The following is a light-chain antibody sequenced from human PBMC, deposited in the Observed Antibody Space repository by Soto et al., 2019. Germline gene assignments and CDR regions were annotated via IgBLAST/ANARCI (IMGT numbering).Light chain of an antibody. CDR2: KAS. V-gene: IGKV1-5*03. Sequence: DIQMTQSPSTLSASVGERATLTCRASQSISTWLAWYQQKPGKAPKLLIYKASNIESGVPSSFSGSGSGTEFTLTISSLQPDDFATYYCQQYHSYPLTFGQGTRLEIK. CDR3: QQYHSYPLT. CDR1: QSISTW. J-gene: IGKJ5*01.